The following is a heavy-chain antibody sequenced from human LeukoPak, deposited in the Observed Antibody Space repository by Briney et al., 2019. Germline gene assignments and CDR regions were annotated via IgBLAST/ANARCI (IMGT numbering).Heavy chain of an antibody. CDR1: GFTFSSYG. J-gene: IGHJ4*02. D-gene: IGHD6-19*01. Sequence: PGGSLRLSCAASGFTFSSYGMHWVRQAPGKGLEWVAFIRYDGSNKYYADSVKGRFTISRDNSKNTLYLQMNSLRAEDTAVYYCARVLSDSSGWYHFDYWGQGTLVTVSS. V-gene: IGHV3-30*02. CDR3: ARVLSDSSGWYHFDY. CDR2: IRYDGSNK.